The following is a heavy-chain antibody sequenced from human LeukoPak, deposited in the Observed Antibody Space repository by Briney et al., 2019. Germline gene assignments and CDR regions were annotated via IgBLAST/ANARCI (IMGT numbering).Heavy chain of an antibody. V-gene: IGHV3-49*04. Sequence: TGGSLRLSCTTSGFTFGEYALSWVRQAPGKGLEWVGFIRSKLFGETREYAASVEDRFTISRDDSKGIAYLQMNSLRTEDTAVYYCARGGDYGDPSDYWGQGTLVTVSS. CDR1: GFTFGEYA. J-gene: IGHJ4*02. D-gene: IGHD4-17*01. CDR2: IRSKLFGETR. CDR3: ARGGDYGDPSDY.